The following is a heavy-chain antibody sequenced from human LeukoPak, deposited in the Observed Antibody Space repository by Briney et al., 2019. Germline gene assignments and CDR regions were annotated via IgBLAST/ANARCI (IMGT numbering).Heavy chain of an antibody. J-gene: IGHJ3*02. D-gene: IGHD6-19*01. CDR2: IIPIFGTA. V-gene: IGHV1-69*05. CDR3: ARDRGYSSGWYGSRDAFDI. Sequence: SVTVSCKASGGTFSSYAISWVRQAPGQGLEWMGGIIPIFGTANYAQKFQGRVTITTDESTSTAYMELSSLRSEDTAVYYCARDRGYSSGWYGSRDAFDIWGQGTMVTVSS. CDR1: GGTFSSYA.